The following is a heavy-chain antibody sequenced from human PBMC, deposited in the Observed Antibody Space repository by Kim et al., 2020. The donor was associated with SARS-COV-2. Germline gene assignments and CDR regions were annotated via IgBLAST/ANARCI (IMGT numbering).Heavy chain of an antibody. J-gene: IGHJ4*02. CDR2: IKEDGTEK. Sequence: GGSLRLSCVASGFSFSTYWMSWVRQAPGKGLEWVADIKEDGTEKYYVDSVKGRFTISRDNAKNSVYLQMNSLRAEDTAIYYCRACSLWVGSDCWGQGSVVTVSS. CDR1: GFSFSTYW. V-gene: IGHV3-7*01. D-gene: IGHD3-10*01. CDR3: RACSLWVGSDC.